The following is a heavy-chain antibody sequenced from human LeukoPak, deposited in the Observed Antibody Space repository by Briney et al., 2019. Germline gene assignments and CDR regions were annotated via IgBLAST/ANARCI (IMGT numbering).Heavy chain of an antibody. CDR3: AGGYSYGYVRYYMDV. D-gene: IGHD5-18*01. CDR1: GGTFSSYA. J-gene: IGHJ6*03. V-gene: IGHV1-69*06. CDR2: IIPIFGTA. Sequence: SVKVSCKASGGTFSSYAISWVRQAPGQGLEWMGGIIPIFGTANYAQKFQGRVTITADKSTSTAYIELSSLRSEDTAVYYYAGGYSYGYVRYYMDVWGKGTTVTVSS.